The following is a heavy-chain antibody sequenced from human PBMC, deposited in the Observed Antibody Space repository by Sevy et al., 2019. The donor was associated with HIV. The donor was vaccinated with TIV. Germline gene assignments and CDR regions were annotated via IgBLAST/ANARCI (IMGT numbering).Heavy chain of an antibody. V-gene: IGHV1-18*01. CDR1: GYLFTDYG. J-gene: IGHJ4*02. CDR2: SGAANDFR. CDR3: ARDAVGARHFDF. D-gene: IGHD1-26*01. Sequence: ASVKVSCKTSGYLFTDYGINWVRQAPGQGLEWMGWSGAANDFRNYAERFQARLIMTTDRFTTTSYMELTNLRSDDTAVYYCARDAVGARHFDFWGQGALVTVSS.